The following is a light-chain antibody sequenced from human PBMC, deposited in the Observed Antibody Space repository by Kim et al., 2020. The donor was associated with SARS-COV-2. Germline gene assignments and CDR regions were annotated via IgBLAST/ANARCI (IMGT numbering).Light chain of an antibody. CDR3: QQFENFPPVIFT. Sequence: DIQMTQSPISLSASVGDRVTITCQASQDISNSLNWYQQKPGKAPKLLIYDASNLETGVPSRFSGRGSGTHFTFIITSLQPEDSGTYYCQQFENFPPVIFTFGPGTKVDIK. J-gene: IGKJ3*01. V-gene: IGKV1-33*01. CDR2: DAS. CDR1: QDISNS.